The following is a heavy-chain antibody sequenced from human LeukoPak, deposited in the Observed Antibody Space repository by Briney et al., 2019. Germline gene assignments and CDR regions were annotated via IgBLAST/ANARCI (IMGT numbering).Heavy chain of an antibody. CDR3: AREAPGAFDI. CDR2: ISSSSSYI. CDR1: GFTFSSYW. J-gene: IGHJ3*02. Sequence: PGGSLRLSCAASGFTFSSYWMNWVRQAPGKGLEWVSSISSSSSYIYRADSVKGRFTISRDNAKNSLYLQMNSLRAEDTAVYYCAREAPGAFDIWGQGTMVTVSS. V-gene: IGHV3-21*01.